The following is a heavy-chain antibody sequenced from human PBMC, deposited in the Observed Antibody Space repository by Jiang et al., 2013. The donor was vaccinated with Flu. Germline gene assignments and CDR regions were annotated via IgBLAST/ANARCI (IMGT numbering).Heavy chain of an antibody. CDR3: ARGYCSSTSCQYYFDY. CDR2: IYPGDSDT. D-gene: IGHD2-2*01. J-gene: IGHJ4*02. V-gene: IGHV5-51*01. Sequence: KGLEWMGIIYPGDSDTRYSPSFQGQVTISADKSISTAYLQWSSLKASDTAMYYCARGYCSSTSCQYYFDYWGQGTLVTVSS.